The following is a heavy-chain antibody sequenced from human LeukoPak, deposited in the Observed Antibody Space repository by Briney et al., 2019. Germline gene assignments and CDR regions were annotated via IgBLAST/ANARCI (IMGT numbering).Heavy chain of an antibody. D-gene: IGHD3-22*01. CDR3: ARVDTMIVVVISSPFDY. V-gene: IGHV1-18*01. Sequence: ASVKVSCKASGYTFTSYGISWVRQAPGQGLEWMGWISAYNGNTNYAQKLQGRVTMTTDTSTSTAYMELRSLRSDDTAVYYCARVDTMIVVVISSPFDYWGQGTLVTVSS. J-gene: IGHJ4*02. CDR2: ISAYNGNT. CDR1: GYTFTSYG.